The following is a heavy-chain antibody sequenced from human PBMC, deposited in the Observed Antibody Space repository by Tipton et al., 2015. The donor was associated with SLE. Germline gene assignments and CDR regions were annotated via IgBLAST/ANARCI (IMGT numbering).Heavy chain of an antibody. J-gene: IGHJ6*02. CDR2: IYYSGST. D-gene: IGHD2-15*01. V-gene: IGHV4-59*11. Sequence: TLSLTCTVSGGSISSHYWSWIRQPPGKGLEWIGYIYYSGSTNYNPSLKSRVTISVDTSKNQFSLKLSSATAADTAVYYCARDDNGYCSGGSCYYYYGMDVWGQGTTVTVSS. CDR3: ARDDNGYCSGGSCYYYYGMDV. CDR1: GGSISSHY.